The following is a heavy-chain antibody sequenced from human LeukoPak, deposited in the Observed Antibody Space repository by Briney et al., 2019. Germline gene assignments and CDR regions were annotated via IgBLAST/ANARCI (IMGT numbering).Heavy chain of an antibody. CDR2: INLDGSVI. CDR1: GFTFSGYW. CDR3: ATSDDSSGSD. J-gene: IGHJ4*02. Sequence: GGSLRLSCAASGFTFSGYWMGWVRQAPGKGLEWVANINLDGSVIHYVDSAKGRFTISRDNAKNSLYLQMNYLRYEDTALYYCATSDDSSGSDWGQGTLVTVSS. V-gene: IGHV3-7*01. D-gene: IGHD3-22*01.